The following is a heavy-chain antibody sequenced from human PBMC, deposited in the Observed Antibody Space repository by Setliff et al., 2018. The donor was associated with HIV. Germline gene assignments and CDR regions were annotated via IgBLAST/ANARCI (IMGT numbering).Heavy chain of an antibody. J-gene: IGHJ4*02. CDR3: ATLKEQWLSEGGFDY. CDR2: FDPEDGDT. Sequence: ASVKVSCKVSGYTLTEFSMHWVRQAPGKGLEWMGRFDPEDGDTLYAQNFQGRVTMTEDPPTDTAYLELSGLRFEDTAVYYCATLKEQWLSEGGFDYWGQGTLVTVSA. D-gene: IGHD6-19*01. V-gene: IGHV1-24*01. CDR1: GYTLTEFS.